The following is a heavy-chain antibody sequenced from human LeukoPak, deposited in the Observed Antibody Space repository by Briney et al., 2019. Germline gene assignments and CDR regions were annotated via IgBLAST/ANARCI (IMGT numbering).Heavy chain of an antibody. CDR1: GYTFTSYG. Sequence: ASVKVSCKASGYTFTSYGISWVRQAPGQGLEWMGWISAYNGNTNYAQKLQGRVTMTTDTSTSTAYMELRSLRSDDTAVYYCARVPYCSSTSCYFTWFDPWGQGTLVTVSS. D-gene: IGHD2-2*01. CDR3: ARVPYCSSTSCYFTWFDP. V-gene: IGHV1-18*04. CDR2: ISAYNGNT. J-gene: IGHJ5*02.